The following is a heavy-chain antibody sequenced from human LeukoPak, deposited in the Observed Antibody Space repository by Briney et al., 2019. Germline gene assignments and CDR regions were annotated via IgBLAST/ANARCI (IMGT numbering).Heavy chain of an antibody. Sequence: SETLSLTCAVYGGSFSGYYWSWIRQPPGKGLEWIGEINHSGSTNYNPSLKSRVTISVDTSKNQFSLKLSSVTAADTAVYYCARRYSSGWPFDNWGQGTLVTVSS. J-gene: IGHJ4*02. CDR3: ARRYSSGWPFDN. CDR1: GGSFSGYY. CDR2: INHSGST. V-gene: IGHV4-34*01. D-gene: IGHD6-19*01.